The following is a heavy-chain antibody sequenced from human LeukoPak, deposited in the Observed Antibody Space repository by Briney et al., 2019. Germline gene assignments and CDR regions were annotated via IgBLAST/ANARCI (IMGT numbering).Heavy chain of an antibody. D-gene: IGHD3-22*01. Sequence: GGSLRLSCAASGFTFSTYWMTWVRQAPGKGLEWVANMKQDGSEKYYVDSVKGRFTISRDNAKNSLYLQMNSLRAEDTAVYYCASAPYYYDSSGYPDYWGQGTLVTVSS. V-gene: IGHV3-7*01. J-gene: IGHJ4*02. CDR3: ASAPYYYDSSGYPDY. CDR1: GFTFSTYW. CDR2: MKQDGSEK.